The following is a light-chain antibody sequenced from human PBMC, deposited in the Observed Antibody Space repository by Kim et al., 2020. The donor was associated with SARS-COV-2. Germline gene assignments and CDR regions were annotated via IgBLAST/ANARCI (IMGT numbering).Light chain of an antibody. V-gene: IGLV1-40*01. CDR2: GNS. J-gene: IGLJ2*01. CDR1: SSNIGADND. CDR3: QSYDSSLSASV. Sequence: QRVTISCSASSSNIGADNDVHWYQQVPGTAPKLLIYGNSNRPSGVPDRFSASKSGTSASLAITGLQAKDEANYYCQSYDSSLSASVFGGGTQLTVL.